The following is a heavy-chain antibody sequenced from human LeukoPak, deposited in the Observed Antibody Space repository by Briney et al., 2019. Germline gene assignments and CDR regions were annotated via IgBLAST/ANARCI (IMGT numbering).Heavy chain of an antibody. D-gene: IGHD1-1*01. Sequence: SETLSLTCTVSGGSISSYYWSWLRQPPGKGLEWIGFTYNSGNTRYNPSLGSRVTISEDTSKDQFSLKLISVTAADTALYYCASTLSTTSYVGFFDSWGQGTLVTVSS. V-gene: IGHV4-4*09. CDR2: TYNSGNT. CDR3: ASTLSTTSYVGFFDS. J-gene: IGHJ4*02. CDR1: GGSISSYY.